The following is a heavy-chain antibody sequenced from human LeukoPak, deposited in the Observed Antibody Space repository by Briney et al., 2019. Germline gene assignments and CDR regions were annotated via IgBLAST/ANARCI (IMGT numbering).Heavy chain of an antibody. CDR1: GFTVSSNY. CDR3: AKEVRYSSSWYTDY. D-gene: IGHD6-13*01. CDR2: ISGSGGST. V-gene: IGHV3-23*01. J-gene: IGHJ4*02. Sequence: GGSLRLSCAASGFTVSSNYMSWVRQAPGKGLERVSAISGSGGSTYYADSVKGRFTISRDNSKNTLYLQMNSLRAEDTAVYYCAKEVRYSSSWYTDYWGQGTLVTVSS.